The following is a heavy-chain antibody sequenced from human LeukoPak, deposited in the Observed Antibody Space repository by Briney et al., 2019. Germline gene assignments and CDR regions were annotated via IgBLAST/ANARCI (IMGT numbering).Heavy chain of an antibody. V-gene: IGHV3-53*01. CDR3: AGDTHSSSWYDH. Sequence: GGSLRLSCAVSRFTVSSIYMSWVRQAPGKELEWVSFIYSDGNTYYADSVKGRFTLSRDSSRNTLYLQMNSLRVDDTAVYYCAGDTHSSSWYDHWGQGTLVTVSS. J-gene: IGHJ5*02. CDR1: RFTVSSIY. CDR2: IYSDGNT. D-gene: IGHD6-19*01.